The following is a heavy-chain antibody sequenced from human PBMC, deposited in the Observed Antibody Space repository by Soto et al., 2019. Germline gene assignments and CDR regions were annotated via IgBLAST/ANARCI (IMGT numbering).Heavy chain of an antibody. J-gene: IGHJ6*02. CDR1: GFTFSDHY. V-gene: IGHV3-72*01. CDR3: AREIVVVPAGWSFYYYYGIDV. Sequence: GGSLRLSCAASGFTFSDHYMDWVRQAPGKGLEWVGRTRNKANSYTTKYAASVKGRFTISRDDSKNSLYLPMNSLKTADTAVYYCAREIVVVPAGWSFYYYYGIDVWGQGTTVTVSS. CDR2: TRNKANSYTT. D-gene: IGHD2-2*01.